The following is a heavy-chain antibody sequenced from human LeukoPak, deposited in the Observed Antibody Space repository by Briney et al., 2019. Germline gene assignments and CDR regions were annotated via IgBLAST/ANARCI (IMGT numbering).Heavy chain of an antibody. D-gene: IGHD1-26*01. CDR1: GYTFTGYY. Sequence: ASVKVSRKASGYTFTGYYMHWVRQAPGQGLEWMGWINPNSGGTNYAQKFQGRVTMTRDTSISTAYMELRSLRSDDTAVYYCARESLYSGSYPWLASDYWGQGTLVTVSS. J-gene: IGHJ4*02. CDR3: ARESLYSGSYPWLASDY. V-gene: IGHV1-2*02. CDR2: INPNSGGT.